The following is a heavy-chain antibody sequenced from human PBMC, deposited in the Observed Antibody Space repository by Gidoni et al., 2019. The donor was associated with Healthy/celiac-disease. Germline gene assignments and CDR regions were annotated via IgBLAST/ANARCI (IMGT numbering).Heavy chain of an antibody. V-gene: IGHV3-20*04. CDR3: ARALRGHIVVVTATLRMGMDV. Sequence: EVQLVESGGGVVRPGGSLRLSCAASGFTFDDYGMSWVRQAPGKGLEWVSVINWNGGSTGYADSVKGRFTISRDNAKNSLYLQMNSLRAEDTALYYCARALRGHIVVVTATLRMGMDVWGQGTTVTVSS. CDR1: GFTFDDYG. J-gene: IGHJ6*02. D-gene: IGHD2-21*02. CDR2: INWNGGST.